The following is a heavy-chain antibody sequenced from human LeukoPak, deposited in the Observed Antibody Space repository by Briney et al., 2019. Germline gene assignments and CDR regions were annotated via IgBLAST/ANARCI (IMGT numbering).Heavy chain of an antibody. CDR2: ISWNSGSI. J-gene: IGHJ4*02. V-gene: IGHV3-9*01. Sequence: GGSLRLSCAASGFTFSSYSMNWVRQAPGKGLEWVSGISWNSGSIGYADSVKGRFTISRDNAKNSLYLQMNSLRAEDTALYYCAKGYYYDSSGYYSKSNYFDYWGQGTLVTVSS. CDR3: AKGYYYDSSGYYSKSNYFDY. CDR1: GFTFSSYS. D-gene: IGHD3-22*01.